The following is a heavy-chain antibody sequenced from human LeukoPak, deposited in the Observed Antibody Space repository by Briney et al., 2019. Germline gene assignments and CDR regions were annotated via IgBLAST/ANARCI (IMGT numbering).Heavy chain of an antibody. Sequence: SVKVSCKASGYTFTSYDINWVRQATGQGLEWMGGIIPIFGTANYAQKFQGRVTITTDESTSTAYMELSSLRSEDTAVYYRASRNPYSSSWNYYYMDVWGKGTTVTVSS. J-gene: IGHJ6*03. V-gene: IGHV1-69*05. D-gene: IGHD6-13*01. CDR3: ASRNPYSSSWNYYYMDV. CDR1: GYTFTSYD. CDR2: IIPIFGTA.